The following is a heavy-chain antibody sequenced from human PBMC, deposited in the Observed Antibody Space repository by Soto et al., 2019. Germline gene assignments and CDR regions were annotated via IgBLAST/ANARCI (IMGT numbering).Heavy chain of an antibody. J-gene: IGHJ4*02. D-gene: IGHD5-18*01. CDR2: TSNEGDYK. CDR1: GFTFSSYA. V-gene: IGHV3-30-3*01. Sequence: QVQLVESGGGVVQPGRSLRLSCAASGFTFSSYAMHWVRQAPGKGLEWVAVTSNEGDYKYYADSVKGRFTISRDNSKNTLYLQMNSLRPEDTAVFYCARAPGHHTSGSFDYWGQGTLVTVSS. CDR3: ARAPGHHTSGSFDY.